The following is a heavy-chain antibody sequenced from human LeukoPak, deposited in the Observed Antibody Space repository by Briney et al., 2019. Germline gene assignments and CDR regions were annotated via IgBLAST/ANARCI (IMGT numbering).Heavy chain of an antibody. CDR3: ARALVVLTAIQSNSYYYGMDV. Sequence: SETLSLTCTVSGYSISSGYYWGWIRPPPGKGLEWIGSIYHSGATYYNPSLKGRVTISVDTSKNQFSLKLSSVTAADTAVYYCARALVVLTAIQSNSYYYGMDVWGQGTTVTVSS. CDR2: IYHSGAT. CDR1: GYSISSGYY. D-gene: IGHD2-21*02. J-gene: IGHJ6*02. V-gene: IGHV4-38-2*02.